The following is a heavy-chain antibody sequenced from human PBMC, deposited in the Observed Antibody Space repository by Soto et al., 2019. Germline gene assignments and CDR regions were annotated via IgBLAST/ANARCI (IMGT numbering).Heavy chain of an antibody. CDR1: GFTFSSYD. V-gene: IGHV3-13*01. CDR3: ARGSIAAARAGMDV. J-gene: IGHJ6*02. D-gene: IGHD6-13*01. Sequence: GGSLRLSCAASGFTFSSYDMHWVRQATGKGLEWVSAIGTAGDTYYPGSVKGRFTISRENAKNSLYLQMNSLRAGDTAVYCCARGSIAAARAGMDVWGQGTTVTVSS. CDR2: IGTAGDT.